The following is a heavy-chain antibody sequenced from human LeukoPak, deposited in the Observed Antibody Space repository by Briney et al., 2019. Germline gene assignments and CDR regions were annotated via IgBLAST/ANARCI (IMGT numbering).Heavy chain of an antibody. D-gene: IGHD5-18*01. CDR3: AREKVGYGYTSGFDY. CDR1: GFTVSSNY. Sequence: GGSLRLSCAASGFTVSSNYMSWVRQAPGKGLEWVSVICSGGSTYYADSVKGRFTISRDNSKNTLYLQMNSLRAEDTAVYYCAREKVGYGYTSGFDYWGQGTLVTVSS. J-gene: IGHJ4*02. V-gene: IGHV3-53*01. CDR2: ICSGGST.